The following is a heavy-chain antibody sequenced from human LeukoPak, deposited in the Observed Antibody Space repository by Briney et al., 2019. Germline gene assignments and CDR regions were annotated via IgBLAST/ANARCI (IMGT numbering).Heavy chain of an antibody. D-gene: IGHD3-22*01. V-gene: IGHV3-30-3*01. CDR1: GFTFSSYA. CDR3: ARDHQGITMIVVVITSGLDY. Sequence: GRSLRLSCAASGFTFSSYAMHWVRQAPGKGLEWVAVISYDGSNKYYADSVKGRFTISRDNSKNTLYLQMSSLRAEDTAVYYCARDHQGITMIVVVITSGLDYWGQGTLVTVSS. J-gene: IGHJ4*02. CDR2: ISYDGSNK.